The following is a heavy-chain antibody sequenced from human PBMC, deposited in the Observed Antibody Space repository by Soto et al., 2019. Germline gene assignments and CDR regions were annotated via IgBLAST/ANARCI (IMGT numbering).Heavy chain of an antibody. CDR1: GVSISSGGYY. D-gene: IGHD3-22*01. Sequence: PSETLSLTCTVSGVSISSGGYYWTWIRQHPQKGLERIGHIYYSGSTYYNPSLKSRVTVSVDTSKNQFSLKLSSVTAADTAVYYCAREYYYDSSGFDYWGQGTLVTVSS. CDR3: AREYYYDSSGFDY. J-gene: IGHJ4*02. V-gene: IGHV4-31*03. CDR2: IYYSGST.